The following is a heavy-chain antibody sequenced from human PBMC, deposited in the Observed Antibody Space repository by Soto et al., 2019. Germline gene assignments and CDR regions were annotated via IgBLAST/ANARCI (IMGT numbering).Heavy chain of an antibody. CDR1: GFTFSSYW. V-gene: IGHV3-7*01. CDR3: ARVRDDILTGYDY. D-gene: IGHD3-9*01. Sequence: EVQLVESGGGLVQPGGSLRLSCAASGFTFSSYWMSWVRQAPGKGLEWVANIKQDGSEKYYVDSVKGRFTISRDNAKNSLYLQMNSLRAEDTAVYYCARVRDDILTGYDYWGQGTLVTVSS. CDR2: IKQDGSEK. J-gene: IGHJ4*02.